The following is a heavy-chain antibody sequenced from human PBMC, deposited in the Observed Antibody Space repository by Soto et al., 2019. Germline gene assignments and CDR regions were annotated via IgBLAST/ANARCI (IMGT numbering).Heavy chain of an antibody. V-gene: IGHV4-39*01. J-gene: IGHJ4*01. CDR3: VSQRTTVPTQAYFDY. CDR2: VYYRGRS. CDR1: GGSVTNSSYY. D-gene: IGHD4-17*01. Sequence: SETLSLTCTVSGGSVTNSSYYWGWIRQSPGKGLEWIGSVYYRGRSYSKSSVKSRVTISVDTSKNRFSLSLNSVTASDTAVYFCVSQRTTVPTQAYFDYWG.